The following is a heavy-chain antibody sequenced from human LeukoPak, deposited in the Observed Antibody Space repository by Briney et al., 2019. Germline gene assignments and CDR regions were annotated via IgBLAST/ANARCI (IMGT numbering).Heavy chain of an antibody. CDR1: GYIFTSFG. D-gene: IGHD3-10*01. J-gene: IGHJ5*02. CDR3: AKGTLRGWFDP. Sequence: ASVKVSCKTSGYIFTSFGITWVRQAPGQGLEWMGWISAYNGHTSYAQKFQGRVTMTTDTSTSTGYMELRSLKSDDTAVYYCAKGTLRGWFDPWGQGTLDTVSS. CDR2: ISAYNGHT. V-gene: IGHV1-18*01.